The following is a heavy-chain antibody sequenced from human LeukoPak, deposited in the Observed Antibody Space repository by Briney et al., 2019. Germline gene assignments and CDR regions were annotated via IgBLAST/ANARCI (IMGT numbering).Heavy chain of an antibody. V-gene: IGHV3-30*18. Sequence: GGSLRLSCAASGFTFSSYGMHWVRQAPGKGLEWVAVISYDGSNKYYADSVKGRFTISRDNSKNTLYLQMNSLRAEDTAVNYCAKSNEIYFDYWGQGTLVTVSS. CDR3: AKSNEIYFDY. CDR2: ISYDGSNK. D-gene: IGHD1-1*01. CDR1: GFTFSSYG. J-gene: IGHJ4*02.